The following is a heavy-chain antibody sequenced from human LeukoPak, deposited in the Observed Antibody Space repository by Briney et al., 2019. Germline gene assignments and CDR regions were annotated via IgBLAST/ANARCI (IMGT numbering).Heavy chain of an antibody. CDR2: INQDGSEK. CDR3: AREGCSGGSCYHNWFDP. V-gene: IGHV3-7*01. CDR1: GFTFSSYW. Sequence: GGSLRLSCAASGFTFSSYWMSWVRQAPGRGLEWVANINQDGSEKYYVDSVKGRFTISRGNAKNSLYLQMNSLRAEDTAVYYCAREGCSGGSCYHNWFDPWGQGTLVTVSS. D-gene: IGHD2-15*01. J-gene: IGHJ5*02.